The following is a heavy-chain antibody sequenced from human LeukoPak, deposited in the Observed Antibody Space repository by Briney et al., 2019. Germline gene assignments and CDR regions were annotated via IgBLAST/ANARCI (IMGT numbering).Heavy chain of an antibody. Sequence: GGSLRLSCAASGFTFSSYAMSWVRQAPGKGLEWVSAISGSGGSTYYADSVKGRFTISRDNSKNTLYPQMNSLRAEDTAVYYCAKAVTTVTTLGLFDYWGQGTLVTVSS. V-gene: IGHV3-23*01. CDR1: GFTFSSYA. CDR2: ISGSGGST. CDR3: AKAVTTVTTLGLFDY. D-gene: IGHD4-17*01. J-gene: IGHJ4*02.